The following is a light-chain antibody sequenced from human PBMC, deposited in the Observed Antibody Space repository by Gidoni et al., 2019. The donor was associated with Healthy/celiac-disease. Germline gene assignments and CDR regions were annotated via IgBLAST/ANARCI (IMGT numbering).Light chain of an antibody. Sequence: QSVLTQPPSVSAAPGQQVTISCSGSSSNIGNNYVSWYKQLPGTAPKLLIYDNNKRPSGIPDRFSGSKSGTSATLGITGLQTGDEADYYCGTWDSSLSAGGVFGGGTKLTVL. CDR2: DNN. V-gene: IGLV1-51*01. CDR1: SSNIGNNY. J-gene: IGLJ2*01. CDR3: GTWDSSLSAGGV.